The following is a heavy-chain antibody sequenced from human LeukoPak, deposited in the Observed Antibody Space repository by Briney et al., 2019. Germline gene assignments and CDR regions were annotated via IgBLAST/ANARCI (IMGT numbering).Heavy chain of an antibody. CDR2: INHSGST. D-gene: IGHD4-17*01. V-gene: IGHV4-34*01. CDR3: AKTVTTYYFDY. CDR1: GGSFSGYY. Sequence: PSETLSLTCAVYGGSFSGYYWSWIRQPPGKGLEWIGEINHSGSTNYNPSLKSRVTISVDTSKNQFSLKLSSVTAADTAVYYCAKTVTTYYFDYWGQGTLVTVSS. J-gene: IGHJ4*02.